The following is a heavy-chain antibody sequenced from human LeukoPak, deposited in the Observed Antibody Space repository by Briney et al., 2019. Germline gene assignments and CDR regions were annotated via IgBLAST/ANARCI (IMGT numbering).Heavy chain of an antibody. CDR1: GGSISRSSYY. CDR3: ARAGGTPASFDY. D-gene: IGHD2-2*01. J-gene: IGHJ4*02. Sequence: PSETLSLTCTVSGGSISRSSYYWGWIRQPPGKGLEWIGSIYYSGSTYYNPSLKSRVTISVDTSKNQFSLKLSSVTAADTAVYYCARAGGTPASFDYWGQGTLVAVSS. CDR2: IYYSGST. V-gene: IGHV4-39*07.